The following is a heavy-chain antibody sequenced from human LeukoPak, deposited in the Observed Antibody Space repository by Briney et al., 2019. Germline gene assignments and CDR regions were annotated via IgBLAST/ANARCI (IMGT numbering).Heavy chain of an antibody. CDR2: ISYDGSNK. V-gene: IGHV3-30*18. J-gene: IGHJ6*03. CDR1: GFTFSSYG. Sequence: GGSLRLSCAASGFTFSSYGMHWVRQAPGKGLEWVAVISYDGSNKYYADSVKGRFTISRDNSKNTLYLQMNSLRAGDTAVYYCAKNFDGSGWSGYYYYYLDVWGKGTTVTVSS. CDR3: AKNFDGSGWSGYYYYYLDV. D-gene: IGHD6-19*01.